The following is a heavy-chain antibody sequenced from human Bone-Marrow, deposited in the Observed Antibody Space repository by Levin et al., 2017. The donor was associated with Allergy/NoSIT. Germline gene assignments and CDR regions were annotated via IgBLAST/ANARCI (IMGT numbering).Heavy chain of an antibody. J-gene: IGHJ3*02. CDR3: ARTTYYDYVWGSYRYLRAFDI. Sequence: GGSLRLSCAASGFTFSDYYMSWIRQAPGKGLEWVSYISSSGSTIYYADSVKGRFTISRDNAKNSLYLQMNSLRAEDTAVYYCARTTYYDYVWGSYRYLRAFDIWGQGTMVTVSS. D-gene: IGHD3-16*02. V-gene: IGHV3-11*01. CDR2: ISSSGSTI. CDR1: GFTFSDYY.